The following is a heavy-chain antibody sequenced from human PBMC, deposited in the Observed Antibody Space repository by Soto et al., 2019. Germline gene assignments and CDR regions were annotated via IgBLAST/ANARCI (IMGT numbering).Heavy chain of an antibody. CDR3: ARGARYQLPKKGDYHYYFFDV. CDR2: MNPNSGNT. CDR1: XXXXXNXX. D-gene: IGHD2-2*01. J-gene: IGHJ6*03. Sequence: QMQLVESGAEVRKXGAXVKVXXKAXXXXXXNXXXXWVRQATGQGLEYMGWMNPNSGNTGYAQKFQGRVTMTRDTSISTAYMELTSLRSDDTAVYYCARGARYQLPKKGDYHYYFFDVWGKGTTVTVSS. V-gene: IGHV1-8*01.